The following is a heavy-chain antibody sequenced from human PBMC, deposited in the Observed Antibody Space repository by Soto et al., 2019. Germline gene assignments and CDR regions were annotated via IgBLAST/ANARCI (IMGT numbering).Heavy chain of an antibody. Sequence: GGSLRLSCSASGFIFSESTIYWVRQVPGKGLEAISAVSTSGRSTYYADSVKDRFSISRHDSENTLYLQMNSLRVEDTGIYYCHTPHGRNAFDIWGPGTVVTVSS. CDR2: VSTSGRST. CDR1: GFIFSEST. J-gene: IGHJ3*02. V-gene: IGHV3-64*04. D-gene: IGHD2-8*01. CDR3: HTPHGRNAFDI.